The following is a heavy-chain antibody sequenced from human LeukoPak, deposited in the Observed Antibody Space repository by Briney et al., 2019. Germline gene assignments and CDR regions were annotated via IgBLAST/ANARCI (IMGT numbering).Heavy chain of an antibody. Sequence: PSETLSLTCAVYGGSFSGYYWTWIRQPPGKGLEWIGEINRGGSTNYNPSLKSRVTISLDTSTNHFSLKLSSVTAADTAVYYCARDGPRSGYDLGHFDNLGQGTLVTASS. CDR3: ARDGPRSGYDLGHFDN. CDR1: GGSFSGYY. D-gene: IGHD5-12*01. CDR2: INRGGST. V-gene: IGHV4-34*01. J-gene: IGHJ4*02.